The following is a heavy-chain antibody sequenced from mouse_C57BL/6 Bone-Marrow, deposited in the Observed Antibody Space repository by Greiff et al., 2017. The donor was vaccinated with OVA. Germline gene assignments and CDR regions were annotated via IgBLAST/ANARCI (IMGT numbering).Heavy chain of an antibody. CDR3: ARDSSGTYAMDY. J-gene: IGHJ4*01. V-gene: IGHV3-6*01. CDR1: GYSITSGYY. Sequence: EVKLQESGPGLVKPSQSLSLTCSVTGYSITSGYYWNWIRQFPGNKLEWMGYISYDGSNNYNPSLKNRISITRDTSKNQFFLKLNSVTTEDTATYYCARDSSGTYAMDYWGQGTSVTVSS. CDR2: ISYDGSN. D-gene: IGHD3-2*02.